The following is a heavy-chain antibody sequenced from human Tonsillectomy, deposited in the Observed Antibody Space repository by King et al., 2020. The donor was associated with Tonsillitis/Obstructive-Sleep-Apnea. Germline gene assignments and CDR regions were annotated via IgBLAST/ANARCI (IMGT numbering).Heavy chain of an antibody. Sequence: VQLVESGGGLVQPGGSLRLSCAASGFTFSTYEMNWVRQAPGKGLEWVSYISSSGSTMYYADSVKGRFTISRDNAKNSLHLQMNSLRAEDTAVYYFARQRNYYNMDVWGRGTTVTVSS. CDR2: ISSSGSTM. V-gene: IGHV3-48*03. J-gene: IGHJ6*03. CDR3: ARQRNYYNMDV. CDR1: GFTFSTYE.